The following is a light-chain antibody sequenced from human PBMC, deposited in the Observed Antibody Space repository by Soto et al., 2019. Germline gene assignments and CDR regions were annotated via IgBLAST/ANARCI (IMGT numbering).Light chain of an antibody. CDR2: DAS. V-gene: IGKV1-5*01. Sequence: DIQMTQSPSSLSASVGDRVTITCRASQSISTYLNWYQQKPGKAPRFLIYDASSLQSGVPSRFSGSGSGTECTLTISSLQPDDFATYYCQHYNSYSEALGQGTKVDIK. J-gene: IGKJ1*01. CDR1: QSISTY. CDR3: QHYNSYSEA.